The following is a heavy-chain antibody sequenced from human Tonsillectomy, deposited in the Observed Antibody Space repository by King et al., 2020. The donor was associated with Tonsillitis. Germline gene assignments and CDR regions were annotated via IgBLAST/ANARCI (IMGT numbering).Heavy chain of an antibody. CDR3: ARRGYSGYEYDYYYMDV. CDR2: IKQDASEK. Sequence: VQLVESGGGLVQPGGSLRLSCAASGFTFSSYWMSWVRQPPGKGLEWVANIKQDASEKYYVDSVKGRFTISRDNAKNSLYLQMNSLRAEDTAVYYCARRGYSGYEYDYYYMDVWGKGTTVTVSS. V-gene: IGHV3-7*03. D-gene: IGHD5-12*01. CDR1: GFTFSSYW. J-gene: IGHJ6*03.